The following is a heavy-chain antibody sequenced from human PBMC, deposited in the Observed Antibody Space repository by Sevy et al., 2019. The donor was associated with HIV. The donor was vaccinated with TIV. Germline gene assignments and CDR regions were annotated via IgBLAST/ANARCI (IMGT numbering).Heavy chain of an antibody. CDR2: IAYDGDNK. Sequence: GGSLRLSCTASGFTFSNFGMHWVRLAPGKGLDWVAVIAYDGDNKEYAYSVKGRFTISRDNSRNTLYLHMKRLQSEDTAVYYCARNQAGGSYFAPLTNWGSGALVTVSS. D-gene: IGHD1-26*01. V-gene: IGHV3-30*03. J-gene: IGHJ4*02. CDR3: ARNQAGGSYFAPLTN. CDR1: GFTFSNFG.